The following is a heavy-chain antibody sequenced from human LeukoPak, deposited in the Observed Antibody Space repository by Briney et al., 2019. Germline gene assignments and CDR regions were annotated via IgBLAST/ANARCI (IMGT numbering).Heavy chain of an antibody. CDR1: GGSFSGYY. CDR2: INHSGST. V-gene: IGHV4-34*01. Sequence: SETLSLTCAVYGGSFSGYYWSWIRQPPGKGLEWIGEINHSGSTNYNPSLKSRVTISVDTSKNRFSLKLSSVTAADTAVYYCARAVQEYYYDSSGYYYRKNHYYYMDVWGKGTTVTVSS. J-gene: IGHJ6*03. D-gene: IGHD3-22*01. CDR3: ARAVQEYYYDSSGYYYRKNHYYYMDV.